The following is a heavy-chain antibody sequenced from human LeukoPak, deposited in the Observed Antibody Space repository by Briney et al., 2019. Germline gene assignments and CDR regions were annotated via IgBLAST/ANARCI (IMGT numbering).Heavy chain of an antibody. CDR2: ISPYNGYT. D-gene: IGHD3-16*01. Sequence: VASVKVSCKASGYTFTSYGISWVRQAPGQGLEWMGWISPYNGYTNYAQNLQARVTLTTDTSTSTAYMEMLSLRSDDTAVYYCVRDGGSESPTRDYWGQGTLVTVSS. CDR1: GYTFTSYG. CDR3: VRDGGSESPTRDY. V-gene: IGHV1-18*01. J-gene: IGHJ4*02.